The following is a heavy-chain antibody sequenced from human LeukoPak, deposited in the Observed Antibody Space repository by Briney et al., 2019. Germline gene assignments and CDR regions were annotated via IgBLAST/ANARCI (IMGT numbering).Heavy chain of an antibody. D-gene: IGHD4-4*01. Sequence: NPSETLSLTCTVSGGSISSYYWSWIRQPAGKGLEWIGRIYTSGSTNYNPSLKSRVTMSVDTSKNQFSLKLSSVTAADTAVYYCAREFLLREMTTVYYGMDVWGQGTTVTVSS. V-gene: IGHV4-4*07. J-gene: IGHJ6*02. CDR3: AREFLLREMTTVYYGMDV. CDR1: GGSISSYY. CDR2: IYTSGST.